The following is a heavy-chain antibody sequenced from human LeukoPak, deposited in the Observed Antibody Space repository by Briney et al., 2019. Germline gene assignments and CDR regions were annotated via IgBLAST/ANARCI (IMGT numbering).Heavy chain of an antibody. D-gene: IGHD2-2*02. CDR2: INHSGST. CDR1: GGSFSGYY. Sequence: SETLSLTCAVYGGSFSGYYWSWIRQPPGKGLEWIGEINHSGSTNYNPSLKSRVTISVDTSKNQFSLKLSSVTAADTAVYYCARGRGYCSSTSCYIKPYYYYGMDVWGQGATVTVSS. J-gene: IGHJ6*02. CDR3: ARGRGYCSSTSCYIKPYYYYGMDV. V-gene: IGHV4-34*01.